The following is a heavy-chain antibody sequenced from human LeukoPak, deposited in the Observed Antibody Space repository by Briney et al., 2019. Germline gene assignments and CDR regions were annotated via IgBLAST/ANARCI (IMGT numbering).Heavy chain of an antibody. CDR1: GYTFASYA. J-gene: IGHJ6*02. CDR2: INTNTGNP. CDR3: ASSKSSSWYVSSWWGNFYGMDV. Sequence: EASVKVSCKASGYTFASYAMNWVRQAPGQGLEWMGLINTNTGNPTYAQGFTGRFVFSLDTSVSTAYLQISRLKAEDTAVYYCASSKSSSWYVSSWWGNFYGMDVWGQGTTVTVSS. D-gene: IGHD6-13*01. V-gene: IGHV7-4-1*02.